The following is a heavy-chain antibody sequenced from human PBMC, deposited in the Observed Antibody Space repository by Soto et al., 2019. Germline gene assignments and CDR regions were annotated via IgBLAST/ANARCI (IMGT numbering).Heavy chain of an antibody. CDR1: GYTFTAYA. V-gene: IGHV1-3*01. CDR2: INAGNGDT. Sequence: ASVKVSCKASGYTFTAYALHWVRQAPGHRLEWMGWINAGNGDTKYSQKFQDRVTISRDTSASTVYMEMSSLRSEDTTVYYCVRDVSSSIDCWGQGTPVTVSS. CDR3: VRDVSSSIDC. J-gene: IGHJ4*02. D-gene: IGHD2-2*01.